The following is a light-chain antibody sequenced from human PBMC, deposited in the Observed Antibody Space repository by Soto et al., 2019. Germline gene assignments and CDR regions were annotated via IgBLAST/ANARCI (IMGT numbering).Light chain of an antibody. CDR3: HSRA. CDR2: DSS. Sequence: DNQMPQSRSTMSGSVGYRSTITCRASQSLSSWLAWYQQKPGRAPKLLIYDSSTLESGVPSRFSGSGSETDFTLTISRLQPDDFATYFCHSRAFGQGTQLEIK. V-gene: IGKV1-5*01. J-gene: IGKJ5*01. CDR1: QSLSSW.